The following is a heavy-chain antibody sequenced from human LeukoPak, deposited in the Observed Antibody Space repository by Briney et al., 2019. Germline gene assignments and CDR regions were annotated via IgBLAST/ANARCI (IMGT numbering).Heavy chain of an antibody. CDR3: ARDSYDYDSSGYFVVDY. V-gene: IGHV1-18*01. D-gene: IGHD3-22*01. Sequence: ASVKVSCKASGNTFTNYGISWARQAPGQGLEWMGWISAYNGNTNYAQKVQGRVTMTTDTSTSTAYMELRSLRSDDTAVYYCARDSYDYDSSGYFVVDYWGQGTLVTVSS. J-gene: IGHJ4*02. CDR1: GNTFTNYG. CDR2: ISAYNGNT.